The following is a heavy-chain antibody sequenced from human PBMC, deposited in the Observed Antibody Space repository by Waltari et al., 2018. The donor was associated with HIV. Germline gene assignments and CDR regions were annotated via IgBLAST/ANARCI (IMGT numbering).Heavy chain of an antibody. D-gene: IGHD3-22*01. CDR1: GGTFGSPA. CDR2: IIPSYDLA. Sequence: VHLVQSGTEVKKPGASVTVPCRASGGTFGSPALSWVGQAPGQGLQWMGRIIPSYDLADYAQNFKGRLTITADHSTGTTSMELSGLKSEDTAVYYCAREFYDGEEKYMVDGVDPWGRGTLVTVSS. CDR3: AREFYDGEEKYMVDGVDP. V-gene: IGHV1-69*04. J-gene: IGHJ5*02.